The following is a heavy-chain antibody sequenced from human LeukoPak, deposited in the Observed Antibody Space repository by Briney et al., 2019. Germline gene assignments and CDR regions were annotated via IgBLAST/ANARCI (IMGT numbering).Heavy chain of an antibody. Sequence: PSETLSLTCTVSGGSMSRYYWSWIRQPPGKGLEWIGYIYYSGSTNYNPSLKSRVTISVAASENQFSLKLSSVTAADTAVYYCARAVTAYWYFDLWGRGALVTVSS. CDR1: GGSMSRYY. CDR3: ARAVTAYWYFDL. D-gene: IGHD2-21*02. V-gene: IGHV4-59*01. CDR2: IYYSGST. J-gene: IGHJ2*01.